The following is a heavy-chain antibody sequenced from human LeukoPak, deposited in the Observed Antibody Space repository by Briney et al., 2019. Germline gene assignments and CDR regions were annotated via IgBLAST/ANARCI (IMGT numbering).Heavy chain of an antibody. CDR1: GVSISRFY. CDR2: IYIGVPN. V-gene: IGHV4-4*09. CDR3: VQTTGWPGFDY. Sequence: SETLSLTCTTSGVSISRFYWSWVRQPPGKGLEWIGNIYIGVPNYFNPSLKSRVIISVDTSKNQFSLNLTSVTAADTAMYYCVQTTGWPGFDYWGQGILVTVSS. D-gene: IGHD1-1*01. J-gene: IGHJ4*02.